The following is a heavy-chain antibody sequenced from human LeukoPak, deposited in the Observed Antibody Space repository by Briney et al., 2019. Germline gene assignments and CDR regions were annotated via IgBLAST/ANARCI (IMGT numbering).Heavy chain of an antibody. D-gene: IGHD4-17*01. CDR1: GYSFSEYG. CDR3: ARLGDYGETFDY. Sequence: ASVKVSCKASGYSFSEYGMHWVRQAPGQRLEWMGWINAGNGNTKYSQKFQGRVTITRDTSASTAYMELSSPRSEDTAVYYCARLGDYGETFDYWGQGTLVTVSS. CDR2: INAGNGNT. V-gene: IGHV1-3*01. J-gene: IGHJ4*02.